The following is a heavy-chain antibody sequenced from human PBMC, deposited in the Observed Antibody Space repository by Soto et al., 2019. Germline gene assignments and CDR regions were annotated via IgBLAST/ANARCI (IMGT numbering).Heavy chain of an antibody. J-gene: IGHJ4*02. V-gene: IGHV3-23*01. D-gene: IGHD3-3*01. Sequence: GGSLRLSCAASGFTFSSYAMNWVRQAPGKGLEWVSVISGSGGSTYYTDSVKGRFTISGDNSKNTLYLQMNSLRAEDTALYYCAKAGFWSGYYSLVDYWGQGTLVTVSS. CDR2: ISGSGGST. CDR3: AKAGFWSGYYSLVDY. CDR1: GFTFSSYA.